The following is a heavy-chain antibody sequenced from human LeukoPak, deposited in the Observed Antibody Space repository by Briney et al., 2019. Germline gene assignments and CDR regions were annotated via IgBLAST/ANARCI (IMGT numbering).Heavy chain of an antibody. V-gene: IGHV4-39*01. Sequence: SETLSLTCTVSGGSISSSSYYWGWIRQPPGKGLEWIGSIYYSGSTYYNPSLKSRFTISVDTSKNQFSLKLSSVTAADTAVYYCARQSGSYWNYYFDYWGQGTLVTVSS. CDR1: GGSISSSSYY. J-gene: IGHJ4*02. D-gene: IGHD1-26*01. CDR3: ARQSGSYWNYYFDY. CDR2: IYYSGST.